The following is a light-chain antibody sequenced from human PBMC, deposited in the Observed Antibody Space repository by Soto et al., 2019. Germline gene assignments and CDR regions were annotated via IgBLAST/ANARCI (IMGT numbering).Light chain of an antibody. CDR3: SSYTSSSTYV. CDR1: SSDVGSYNR. Sequence: QSVLTQPSSGSGSPGQAVAISCTGTSSDVGSYNRVSWYQQPPGTAPKVMIYEVSNRPSGVPDRFSGSKSGNTASLTISGLQAEDEADYYCSSYTSSSTYVFGTGTKVTVL. CDR2: EVS. J-gene: IGLJ1*01. V-gene: IGLV2-18*02.